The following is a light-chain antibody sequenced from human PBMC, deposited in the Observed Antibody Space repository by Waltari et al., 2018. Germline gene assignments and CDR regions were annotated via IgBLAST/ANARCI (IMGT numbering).Light chain of an antibody. V-gene: IGLV3-21*03. J-gene: IGLJ2*01. CDR3: QVWDSSSDHVV. CDR2: DDS. CDR1: NHDRNT. Sequence: SSVLTQPPSVSVAPGKTSRITRGGNNHDRNTVPWYQNKPAHAPVLVVYDDSDRPSGIPERFSGSNSGNTATLTISRVEAGDEADYYCQVWDSSSDHVVFGGGTKLTVL.